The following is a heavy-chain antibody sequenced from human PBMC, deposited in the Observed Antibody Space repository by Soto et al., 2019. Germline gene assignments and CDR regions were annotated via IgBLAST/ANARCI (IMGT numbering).Heavy chain of an antibody. Sequence: LXLXCAASGSPFSSXAMSWVGQAPGNGLECVSGTTGSGVSEYYAESVKGRLTISRDNSENTLYLQMNSLRDEDTAVYYCVKAWTYYYDTSGPHFDYWGQGTLCTVSS. CDR2: TTGSGVSE. V-gene: IGHV3-23*01. D-gene: IGHD3-22*01. J-gene: IGHJ4*02. CDR3: VKAWTYYYDTSGPHFDY. CDR1: GSPFSSXA.